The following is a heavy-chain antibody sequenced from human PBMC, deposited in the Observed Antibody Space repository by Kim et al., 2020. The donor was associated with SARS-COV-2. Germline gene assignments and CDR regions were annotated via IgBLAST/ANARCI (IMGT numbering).Heavy chain of an antibody. Sequence: GGSLRLSCAASGFTFSSYWMHWVRQVPGKGLVWVSRINSDGSSANYADSVKGRFTVSRDNAENTLYLQMNSLGAEDTAVYYCARSTTMRTFDYWGQGTLVTVSS. J-gene: IGHJ4*02. D-gene: IGHD4-17*01. CDR1: GFTFSSYW. V-gene: IGHV3-74*01. CDR2: INSDGSSA. CDR3: ARSTTMRTFDY.